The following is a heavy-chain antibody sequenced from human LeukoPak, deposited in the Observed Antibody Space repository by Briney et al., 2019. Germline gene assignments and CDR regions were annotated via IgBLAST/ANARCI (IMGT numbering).Heavy chain of an antibody. CDR3: ASGVGYYDSSGYSDY. Sequence: ASVKVSCKASGYTFTGYYMHWVRQAPGQGLEWMGWINPNSGGTNYAQKFQGRVTMTRDTSISTAYMELSRLRSDDTAVYYCASGVGYYDSSGYSDYWGQGTLVTVSS. D-gene: IGHD3-22*01. CDR2: INPNSGGT. V-gene: IGHV1-2*02. J-gene: IGHJ4*02. CDR1: GYTFTGYY.